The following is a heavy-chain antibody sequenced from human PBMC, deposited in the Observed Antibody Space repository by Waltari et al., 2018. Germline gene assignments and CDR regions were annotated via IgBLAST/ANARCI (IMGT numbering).Heavy chain of an antibody. CDR2: IRSSSDPI. CDR1: GFTFSSYS. J-gene: IGHJ4*02. V-gene: IGHV3-48*04. D-gene: IGHD6-6*01. CDR3: ARGEYSLTY. Sequence: EVQLVESGGGLVQPGGSLRLSCAASGFTFSSYSMNWVRQAPGKGLECISYIRSSSDPIYYAASVKGRFTISRDNAKNSLYLQMNSLRVEDTAVYYCARGEYSLTYWGQGTLVTVPS.